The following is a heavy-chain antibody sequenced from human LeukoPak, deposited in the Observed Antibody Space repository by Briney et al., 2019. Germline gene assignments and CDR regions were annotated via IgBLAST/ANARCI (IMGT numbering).Heavy chain of an antibody. D-gene: IGHD2-2*01. Sequence: GGSLRLSCAASGFTFSTYSMNWVRQAPGKGLEWVSSISSSSRDIYYADSVKGRFTISRDNAKNSLYLQMNSLRAEDTAVYYCARDCSSTSCYLDAFDIWGQGTMVTVSS. CDR3: ARDCSSTSCYLDAFDI. V-gene: IGHV3-21*01. CDR1: GFTFSTYS. J-gene: IGHJ3*02. CDR2: ISSSSRDI.